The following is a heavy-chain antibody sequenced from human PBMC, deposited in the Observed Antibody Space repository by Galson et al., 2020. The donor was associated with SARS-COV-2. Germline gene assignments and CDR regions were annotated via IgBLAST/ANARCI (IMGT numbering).Heavy chain of an antibody. CDR2: ISYDGSNK. CDR3: ARDPDDYGDYQSFDY. CDR1: GFTFSSYA. D-gene: IGHD4-17*01. J-gene: IGHJ4*02. Sequence: QAGGSLRLSCAASGFTFSSYAMHWVRQAPGKGLEWVAVISYDGSNKYYADSVKGRFTISRDNSKNTLYLQMNSLRAEDTAVYYCARDPDDYGDYQSFDYWGQGTLVTVSS. V-gene: IGHV3-30*04.